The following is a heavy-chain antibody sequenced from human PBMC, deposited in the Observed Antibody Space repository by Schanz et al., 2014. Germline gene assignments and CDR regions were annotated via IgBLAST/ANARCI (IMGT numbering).Heavy chain of an antibody. V-gene: IGHV3-30*14. Sequence: QVQLVESGGGVVQPGRSLRLSCAASGFTMITYAMHWVRQPPGKGLEWVAIITYDGSNTYHADSVKGRFTISRDSSKNSLCLQMNSLRAEDTAVYFCARDGGRDGYNLAFDVWGQGTLVSVSS. J-gene: IGHJ4*02. CDR3: ARDGGRDGYNLAFDV. D-gene: IGHD5-12*01. CDR1: GFTMITYA. CDR2: ITYDGSNT.